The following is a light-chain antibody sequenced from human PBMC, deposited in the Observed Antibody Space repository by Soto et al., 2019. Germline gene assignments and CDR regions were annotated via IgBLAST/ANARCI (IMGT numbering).Light chain of an antibody. J-gene: IGLJ1*01. CDR2: EVS. CDR1: SSDVGGYNY. Sequence: QSVLTQPASVSGSPGQSITISCTGTSSDVGGYNYVSWYQQHPGKAPKLMIYEVSNRPSGVSNRFSGPKSGNTASLTISGLQAEDEADYYCSSYEGSSPLDVFGTGTKVTVL. V-gene: IGLV2-14*01. CDR3: SSYEGSSPLDV.